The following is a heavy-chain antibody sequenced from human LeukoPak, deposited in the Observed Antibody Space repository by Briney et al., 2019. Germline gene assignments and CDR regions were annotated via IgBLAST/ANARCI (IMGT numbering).Heavy chain of an antibody. D-gene: IGHD3/OR15-3a*01. CDR1: GFTFSDYY. Sequence: GGSLRLSCAASGFTFSDYYMSWIRQAPGRGLEWVSYISLTGTIYYADSVKGRFTISRDNAKNSLYLQMNSLRAEDTAVYYCAKGGGLSSPIANWGQGTLVTVSS. CDR3: AKGGGLSSPIAN. CDR2: ISLTGTI. V-gene: IGHV3-11*01. J-gene: IGHJ4*02.